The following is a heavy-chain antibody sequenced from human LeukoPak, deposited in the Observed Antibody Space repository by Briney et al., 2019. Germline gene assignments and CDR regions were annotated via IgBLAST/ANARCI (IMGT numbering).Heavy chain of an antibody. J-gene: IGHJ4*02. V-gene: IGHV1-69*13. CDR3: ARDLLCSGGSCYSEPTDY. CDR1: GGTFSSYA. D-gene: IGHD2-15*01. Sequence: SVKVSCKASGGTFSSYAISWVRQAPGQGLEWMGGIIPIFGTANYAQKFQGRVTITADESTSTAYMELSSLRSEDTAVYYCARDLLCSGGSCYSEPTDYWGQGTLVTVSS. CDR2: IIPIFGTA.